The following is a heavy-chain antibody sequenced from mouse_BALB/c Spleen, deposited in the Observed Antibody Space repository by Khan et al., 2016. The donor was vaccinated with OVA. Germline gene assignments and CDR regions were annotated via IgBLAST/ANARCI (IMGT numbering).Heavy chain of an antibody. V-gene: IGHV9-3-1*01. CDR1: GYTFTKNG. Sequence: QIQLVQSGPELKKPGETVKISCKASGYTFTKNGVNWVNQAPGKGLKWMGWINTYTGEATYVDDFKGRFAFSLETSACTAYLQINNLKNEDTATYFCARVGYSGTMDYWGQGTSLTVSS. D-gene: IGHD2-14*01. J-gene: IGHJ4*01. CDR2: INTYTGEA. CDR3: ARVGYSGTMDY.